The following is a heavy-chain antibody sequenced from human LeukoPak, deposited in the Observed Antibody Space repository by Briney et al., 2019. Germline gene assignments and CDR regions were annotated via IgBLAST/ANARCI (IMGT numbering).Heavy chain of an antibody. J-gene: IGHJ4*02. CDR3: AKGLGRYNWNDGFDY. Sequence: GGSLRLSCAASGFTFDDYAMHWVRQAPGKGLEWVSGISWNSGSIGYADSVKGRFTISRDNAKNSLYLQMNSLRAEDTALYYCAKGLGRYNWNDGFDYWGQGTLVTVSS. V-gene: IGHV3-9*01. D-gene: IGHD1-1*01. CDR1: GFTFDDYA. CDR2: ISWNSGSI.